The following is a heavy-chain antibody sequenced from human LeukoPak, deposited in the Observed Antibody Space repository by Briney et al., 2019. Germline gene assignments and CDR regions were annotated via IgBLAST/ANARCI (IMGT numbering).Heavy chain of an antibody. CDR1: GGSFSGYY. CDR2: INHSGST. J-gene: IGHJ5*02. D-gene: IGHD6-13*01. Sequence: SETLSLTCAVYGGSFSGYYWSWIRQPPGKGLEWIGEINHSGSTNYNPSLKSRVTISVDTSKNQFSLKLSSVTAADTAVYYCARSGYSSSWYPRDNWFDPWGQGTLVTVSS. V-gene: IGHV4-34*01. CDR3: ARSGYSSSWYPRDNWFDP.